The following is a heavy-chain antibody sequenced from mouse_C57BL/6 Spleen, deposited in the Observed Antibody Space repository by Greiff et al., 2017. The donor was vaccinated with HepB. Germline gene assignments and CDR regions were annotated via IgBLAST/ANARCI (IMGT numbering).Heavy chain of an antibody. Sequence: QVQLQQPGAELVMPGASVKLSCKASGYTFTSYWMHWVKQRPGQGLEWIGEIDPSDSYTNYNQKFKGKSTLTVDKSSSTAYMQLSSLTSEDSAVYYCARWGAQVDDWGQGTTLTVSS. D-gene: IGHD3-2*02. CDR2: IDPSDSYT. V-gene: IGHV1-69*01. J-gene: IGHJ2*01. CDR1: GYTFTSYW. CDR3: ARWGAQVDD.